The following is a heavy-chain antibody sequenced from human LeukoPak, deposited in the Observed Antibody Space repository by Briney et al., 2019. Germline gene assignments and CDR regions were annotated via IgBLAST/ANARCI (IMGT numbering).Heavy chain of an antibody. V-gene: IGHV4-59*01. CDR1: GDSLTTYY. CDR3: ARYYCPSGSCLHFDY. CDR2: IHYTGKT. D-gene: IGHD2-8*01. J-gene: IGHJ4*02. Sequence: SETLSLTCTVSGDSLTTYYWSWIRQPPGKGLEWIGYIHYTGKTNSNPSLKNRVSISVDTSKSQFSLRLSSVTAADTAVYYCARYYCPSGSCLHFDYWGQGALVTVSS.